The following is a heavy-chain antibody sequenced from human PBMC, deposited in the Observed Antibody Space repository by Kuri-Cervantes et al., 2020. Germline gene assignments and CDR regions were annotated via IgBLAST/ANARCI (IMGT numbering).Heavy chain of an antibody. CDR1: GFTFSSYW. D-gene: IGHD5-24*01. Sequence: LSLTCAASGFTFSSYWMSWVRQAPGKGLEWVANIKQDGSEKYYVDSVKGRFTISRDNAKNSLSLQMNSLRAEDTAVYYCARAWRSRIAFDIWGQGTMVTVSS. J-gene: IGHJ3*02. V-gene: IGHV3-7*01. CDR2: IKQDGSEK. CDR3: ARAWRSRIAFDI.